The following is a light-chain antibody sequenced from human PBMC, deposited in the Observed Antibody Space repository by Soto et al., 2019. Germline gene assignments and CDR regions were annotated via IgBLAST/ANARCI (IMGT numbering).Light chain of an antibody. Sequence: EIVMTQSPATLSVSPGDGATLSCRASQSVDSNLAWYQQKPGQTPRLLIYGASTRPTGIPARFSGSGSGTDFTLTITRLEPEDFAVYYCQQYDSSPITFGQGTRLEIK. CDR3: QQYDSSPIT. CDR2: GAS. CDR1: QSVDSN. J-gene: IGKJ5*01. V-gene: IGKV3D-15*01.